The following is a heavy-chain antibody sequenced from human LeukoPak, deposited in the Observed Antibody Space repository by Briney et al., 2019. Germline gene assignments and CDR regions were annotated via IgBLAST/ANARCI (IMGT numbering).Heavy chain of an antibody. V-gene: IGHV1-18*01. CDR3: ARVGLGGRYYYGMDV. CDR2: ISAYNGNT. CDR1: GYTFTSYG. Sequence: GASVKVSCKASGYTFTSYGISWVRQAPGQGLEWMGWISAYNGNTNYAQKLQGRVTMTTDTSTSTAYMELRSLRSDDTAVYCCARVGLGGRYYYGMDVWGQGTTVTVSS. J-gene: IGHJ6*02. D-gene: IGHD2-15*01.